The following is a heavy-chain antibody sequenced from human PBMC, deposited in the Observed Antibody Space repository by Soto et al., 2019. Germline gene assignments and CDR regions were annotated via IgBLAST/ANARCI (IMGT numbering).Heavy chain of an antibody. V-gene: IGHV3-23*01. CDR3: TGGWGSYRSDN. CDR1: GFTFSSYA. D-gene: IGHD3-16*02. J-gene: IGHJ4*02. CDR2: ISGSGAAT. Sequence: LRLSCAASGFTFSSYAMNWVRQAPGKGLEWVSSISGSGAATYYADSVNGRFTISRDNSKNTLSLQMNSLRDEDTAIYYCTGGWGSYRSDNWGQGTLVTVSS.